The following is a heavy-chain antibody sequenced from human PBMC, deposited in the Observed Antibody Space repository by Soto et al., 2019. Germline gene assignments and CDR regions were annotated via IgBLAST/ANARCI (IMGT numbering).Heavy chain of an antibody. V-gene: IGHV4-59*01. D-gene: IGHD1-7*01. CDR1: GGSISSYY. J-gene: IGHJ6*02. CDR3: ASAFCWNSVYYYYGMDV. CDR2: IYYSGST. Sequence: SETLSLTCTVSGGSISSYYWSWIRQPPWKGLEWIEYIYYSGSTYYNSDHKRRVTISVDTPKNQNSLKLSSVTAADAAVDYCASAFCWNSVYYYYGMDVWSQGTTVTVSS.